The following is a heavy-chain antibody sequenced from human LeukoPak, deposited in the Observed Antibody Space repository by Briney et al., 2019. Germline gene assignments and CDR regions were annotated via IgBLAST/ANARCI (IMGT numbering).Heavy chain of an antibody. CDR1: GFTFSSYW. Sequence: PGGSLRLSCAASGFTFSSYWMHWVRQAPGKGLVWVSRVDPDGSSTTYADSVKGRFTISRDNAKNTLHLQMNSLRAEDTAVYYCARVGYCSGGSCYSPNYYYGMDVRGLGTTVTVSS. V-gene: IGHV3-74*03. CDR3: ARVGYCSGGSCYSPNYYYGMDV. CDR2: VDPDGSST. J-gene: IGHJ6*02. D-gene: IGHD2-15*01.